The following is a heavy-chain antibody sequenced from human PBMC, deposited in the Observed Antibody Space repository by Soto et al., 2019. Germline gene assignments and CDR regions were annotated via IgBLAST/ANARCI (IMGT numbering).Heavy chain of an antibody. CDR2: ISYDGSNK. V-gene: IGHV3-30*18. CDR3: AKEGDILTGYYDY. D-gene: IGHD3-9*01. J-gene: IGHJ4*02. Sequence: QVQLVESGGGVVQPGRSLRLSCAASGFTFSSYGMHWVRQAPGKGLEWVAVISYDGSNKYYADSVKGRVTISRDNSKNTLYLQMNSLRAEDTAVYYCAKEGDILTGYYDYWGQGTLVTVSS. CDR1: GFTFSSYG.